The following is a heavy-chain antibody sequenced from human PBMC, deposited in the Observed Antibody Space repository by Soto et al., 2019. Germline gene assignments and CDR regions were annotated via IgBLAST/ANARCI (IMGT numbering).Heavy chain of an antibody. CDR3: ARSPRMYSSGWYPLFDY. CDR2: ISSSSSYT. D-gene: IGHD6-13*01. J-gene: IGHJ4*02. V-gene: IGHV3-11*06. CDR1: GFTFSDYY. Sequence: PGGSLRLSCAASGFTFSDYYMSWIRQAPGKGLEWVSYISSSSSYTNYADSVKGRFTISRDNAKNSLYLQMNSLRAEDTAVYYCARSPRMYSSGWYPLFDYWGQGTLVTVSS.